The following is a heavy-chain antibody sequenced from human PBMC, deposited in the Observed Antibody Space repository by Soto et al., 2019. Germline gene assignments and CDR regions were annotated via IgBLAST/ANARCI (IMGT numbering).Heavy chain of an antibody. CDR3: AKVALLGYCSSTSCPIDY. CDR2: ISGSGGST. D-gene: IGHD2-2*01. J-gene: IGHJ4*02. V-gene: IGHV3-23*01. Sequence: PGGSLRLSCAASGFTFSSYAMSWVRQAPGKGLEWVSAISGSGGSTYYADSVKGRFTISRDNSKNTLYLQMNSLRAEDTAVYYCAKVALLGYCSSTSCPIDYWGQGTLVTVS. CDR1: GFTFSSYA.